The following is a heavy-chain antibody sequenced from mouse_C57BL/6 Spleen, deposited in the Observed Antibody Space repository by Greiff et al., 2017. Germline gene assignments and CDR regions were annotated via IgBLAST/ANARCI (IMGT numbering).Heavy chain of an antibody. CDR3: ARGGITTVVATEGYLYFDV. Sequence: VQLQQSVAELVRPGASVKLSCTASGFNIKNTYMHWVKQRPEQGLEWIGRIDPANGNTKYAPKFQGKATITADTSSNTAYLQLSSLTSEDTAIYYCARGGITTVVATEGYLYFDVWGTGTTVTVSS. CDR1: GFNIKNTY. CDR2: IDPANGNT. J-gene: IGHJ1*03. D-gene: IGHD1-1*01. V-gene: IGHV14-3*01.